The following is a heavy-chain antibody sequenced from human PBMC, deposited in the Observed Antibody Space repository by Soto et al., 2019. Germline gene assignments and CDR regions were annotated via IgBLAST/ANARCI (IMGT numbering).Heavy chain of an antibody. V-gene: IGHV4-39*01. D-gene: IGHD2-15*01. CDR3: ATRQGGSYNWFDP. CDR1: GGSISRSSYS. Sequence: TSETLSLTCTVSGGSISRSSYSWAWIRQPPGKGLEWIGTLYYSGNTYYNPSLKSRVTISVDTSKNQFSLKLSSVTAADTAVYYCATRQGGSYNWFDPWGQGTPVTVSS. J-gene: IGHJ5*02. CDR2: LYYSGNT.